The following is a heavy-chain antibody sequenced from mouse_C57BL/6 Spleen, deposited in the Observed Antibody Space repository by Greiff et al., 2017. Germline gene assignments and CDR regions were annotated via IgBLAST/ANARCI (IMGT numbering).Heavy chain of an antibody. D-gene: IGHD2-3*01. V-gene: IGHV1-19*01. J-gene: IGHJ4*01. CDR3: ARERMDYYAMDY. CDR2: INPYNGGT. Sequence: VQLQQSGPVLVKPGASVKMSCKASGYTFTDYYMNWVKQSHGKSLEWIGVINPYNGGTSYNQKFKGKATLTVDKSSSTAYMELNSLTSEDSAVYYCARERMDYYAMDYWGQGTTVTVSS. CDR1: GYTFTDYY.